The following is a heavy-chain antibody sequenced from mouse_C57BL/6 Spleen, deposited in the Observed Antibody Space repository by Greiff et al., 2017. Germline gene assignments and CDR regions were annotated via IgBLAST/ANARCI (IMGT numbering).Heavy chain of an antibody. J-gene: IGHJ4*01. CDR2: INPNNGGT. CDR3: ARFHYYAMDD. Sequence: EVQLQQSGPELVKPGASVKISCKASGYTFTDYYMNWVKQSHGKSLEWIGDINPNNGGTSYNQKFKGKATLTVDKSSSTAYMELRSLTSEDSAVYYCARFHYYAMDDWGQGTSVTVSS. CDR1: GYTFTDYY. V-gene: IGHV1-26*01.